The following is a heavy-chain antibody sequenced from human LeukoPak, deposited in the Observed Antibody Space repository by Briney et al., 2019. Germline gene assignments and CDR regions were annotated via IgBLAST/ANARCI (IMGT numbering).Heavy chain of an antibody. Sequence: SVKVSCKASGGTFSSYAISWVRQAPGQGLEWMGGIIPIFGTANYAQKFQGRVTITADESTSTAYMELSSLRSEDTAVYYCARARITMVRGVLHDAFDIWGQGTMVTVSS. CDR1: GGTFSSYA. CDR3: ARARITMVRGVLHDAFDI. V-gene: IGHV1-69*01. D-gene: IGHD3-10*01. J-gene: IGHJ3*02. CDR2: IIPIFGTA.